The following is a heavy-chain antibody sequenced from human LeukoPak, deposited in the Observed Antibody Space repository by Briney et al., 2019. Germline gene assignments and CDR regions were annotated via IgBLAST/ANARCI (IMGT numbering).Heavy chain of an antibody. V-gene: IGHV1-2*02. J-gene: IGHJ4*02. D-gene: IGHD2-2*01. CDR2: INPNSDDT. Sequence: ASVKVSCKASGYTFTDYYLHWVRQAPGQGFEWMGWINPNSDDTDYAQKFQGRVTMTRDTSISTAHMEMSRLRSDDTAVYYCARANFLYCSSTTCLFDYWGRGTLVTVSS. CDR1: GYTFTDYY. CDR3: ARANFLYCSSTTCLFDY.